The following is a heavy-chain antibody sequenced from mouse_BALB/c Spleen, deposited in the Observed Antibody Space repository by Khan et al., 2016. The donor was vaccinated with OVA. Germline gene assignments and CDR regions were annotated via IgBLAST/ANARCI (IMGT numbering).Heavy chain of an antibody. CDR3: ARLAYYYDSEGFAY. J-gene: IGHJ3*01. CDR1: GFTFSTYG. V-gene: IGHV5-6*01. CDR2: VSTGGHYT. D-gene: IGHD1-1*01. Sequence: EVELVESGGDVVKPGGSLKLSCAASGFTFSTYGMPWVRQTPDKRLEWVATVSTGGHYTYYPDTVKGRFTISRDNVKNTLYLQMSSLKSEDTAMFYCARLAYYYDSEGFAYWGQGTLVTVSA.